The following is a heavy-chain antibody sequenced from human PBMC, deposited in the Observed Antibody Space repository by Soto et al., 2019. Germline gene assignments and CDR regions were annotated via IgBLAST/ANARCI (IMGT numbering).Heavy chain of an antibody. Sequence: QVQLVQSGAGVKKPGSSVKVSCKASGGTFSSYAISWVRQAPGQGLEWMGGIIPIFGTANYAQKFQGRVTITADESTSTAYMELSSLRSEDTAVYYCASNPRRIAVAGTNYYYYYGMDVWGQGTTVTVSS. CDR1: GGTFSSYA. V-gene: IGHV1-69*01. CDR2: IIPIFGTA. CDR3: ASNPRRIAVAGTNYYYYYGMDV. J-gene: IGHJ6*02. D-gene: IGHD6-19*01.